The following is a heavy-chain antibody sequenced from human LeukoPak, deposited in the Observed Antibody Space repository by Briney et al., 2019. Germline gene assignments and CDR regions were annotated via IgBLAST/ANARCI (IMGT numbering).Heavy chain of an antibody. CDR3: VKGTSTKYYYYGMDV. CDR1: GFAFSNYA. Sequence: PGGSLRVSCSASGFAFSNYATHWVRQAPGKGLEYVAGINSNGGSTFYADSVKGRFTMPGDNSKNTLYLQMSSLRAEDTAVYYCVKGTSTKYYYYGMDVWGQGTTVTVSS. CDR2: INSNGGST. D-gene: IGHD2-2*01. V-gene: IGHV3-64D*06. J-gene: IGHJ6*02.